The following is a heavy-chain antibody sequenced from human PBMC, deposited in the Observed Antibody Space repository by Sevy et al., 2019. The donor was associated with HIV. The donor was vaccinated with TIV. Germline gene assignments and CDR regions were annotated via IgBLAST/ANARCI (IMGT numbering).Heavy chain of an antibody. CDR2: INTDGSST. D-gene: IGHD3-16*01. CDR3: ARGPPHSSCNFYVGDR. Sequence: GGSLRLSCAASGFTFTNHWMHWVRQAPGRGLVWVSRINTDGSSTSYADSVKGRFTISRDNAKNTLFLQMNSLRVEDTAVFYCARGPPHSSCNFYVGDRWGQRALVTVSS. CDR1: GFTFTNHW. J-gene: IGHJ4*02. V-gene: IGHV3-74*01.